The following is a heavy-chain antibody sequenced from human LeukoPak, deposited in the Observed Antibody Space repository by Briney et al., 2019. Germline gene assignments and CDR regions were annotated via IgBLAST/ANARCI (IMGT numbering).Heavy chain of an antibody. D-gene: IGHD1-26*01. V-gene: IGHV3-74*01. CDR3: GRTASNSGNYYDYFQH. Sequence: GGSLRLSCAASGFTFNNYWMHWVRQAPGKGLVWVSRINIDGSSINYADSVKGRFTISRDNAKNTLYLQMNSLRAEDTAVYYCGRTASNSGNYYDYFQHWGQGTLVTVSS. CDR2: INIDGSSI. J-gene: IGHJ1*01. CDR1: GFTFNNYW.